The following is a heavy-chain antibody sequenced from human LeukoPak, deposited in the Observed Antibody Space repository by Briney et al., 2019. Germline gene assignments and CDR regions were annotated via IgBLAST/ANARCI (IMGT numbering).Heavy chain of an antibody. J-gene: IGHJ4*02. CDR1: GGSISSSSYY. V-gene: IGHV4-39*02. Sequence: SETLSLTCTVSGGSISSSSYYWGWIRQPPGKGLEWIGSIYYSGSTYYNPSLKSRVTISVDTSKNQFSLKLSSVTAADTAVYYCAREVRAVAGLDYWGQGTLVTVSS. CDR3: AREVRAVAGLDY. CDR2: IYYSGST. D-gene: IGHD6-19*01.